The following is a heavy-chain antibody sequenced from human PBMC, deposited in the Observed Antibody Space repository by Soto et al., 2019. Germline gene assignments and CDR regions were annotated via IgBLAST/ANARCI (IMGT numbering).Heavy chain of an antibody. CDR1: GGTFSSYS. J-gene: IGHJ4*02. D-gene: IGHD1-26*01. V-gene: IGHV1-69*13. CDR2: IIPIFGTA. Sequence: SVKVSCKASGGTFSSYSINWVRQAPGQGLEWMGEIIPIFGTANYAQKFQGRVTITADESTSTAYMELSSLRSEDTAVYYCARDGGRHSGGIDYWGQGTLVTAPQ. CDR3: ARDGGRHSGGIDY.